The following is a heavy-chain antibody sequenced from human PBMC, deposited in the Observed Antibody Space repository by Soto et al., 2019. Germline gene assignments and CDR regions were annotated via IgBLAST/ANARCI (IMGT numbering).Heavy chain of an antibody. V-gene: IGHV1-18*01. CDR1: GYTFTSYG. D-gene: IGHD3-9*01. J-gene: IGHJ6*03. CDR2: ISAYNGNT. Sequence: ASVKVSCKASGYTFTSYGISWVRQAPGQGLEWMGWISAYNGNTNYAQKLQGRVTMTTDTSTSTAYMELRSLRSDDTAVYYCARYSILTGSGYYYYYMDVWGKGTTVTVS. CDR3: ARYSILTGSGYYYYYMDV.